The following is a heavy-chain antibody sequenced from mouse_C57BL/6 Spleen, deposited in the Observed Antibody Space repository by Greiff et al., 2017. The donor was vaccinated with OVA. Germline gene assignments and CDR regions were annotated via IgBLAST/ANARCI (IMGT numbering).Heavy chain of an antibody. Sequence: VKLQQPGTDLVKPGASVKLSCKASGYTFTSYWMHWVKQRPGQGLEWIGNINPSNGGTNYNEKFKSKATLTVDKSSSTAYMQLSSLTSEDSAVYYCARGKSYYDYDFDYWGQGTTLTVSS. CDR1: GYTFTSYW. V-gene: IGHV1-53*01. CDR3: ARGKSYYDYDFDY. CDR2: INPSNGGT. D-gene: IGHD2-4*01. J-gene: IGHJ2*01.